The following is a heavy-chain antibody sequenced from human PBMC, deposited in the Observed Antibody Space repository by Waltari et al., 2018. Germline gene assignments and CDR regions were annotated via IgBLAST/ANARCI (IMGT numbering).Heavy chain of an antibody. J-gene: IGHJ3*01. Sequence: EVQLVESGGGLVHPGRSLRLSCAASGFPFDDYAMPWVRHAPGKGLEWVAGINWNSDSIGYGDSVKGRFTISRDNARNSLYLQMNSLTTEDTAVYYCLKKNDEVYDRNGLVYDAFDVWGQGTMVTVST. V-gene: IGHV3-9*01. D-gene: IGHD3-22*01. CDR2: INWNSDSI. CDR1: GFPFDDYA. CDR3: LKKNDEVYDRNGLVYDAFDV.